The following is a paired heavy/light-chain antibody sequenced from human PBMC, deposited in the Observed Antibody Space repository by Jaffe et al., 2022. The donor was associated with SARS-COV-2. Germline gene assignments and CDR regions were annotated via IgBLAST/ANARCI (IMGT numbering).Light chain of an antibody. CDR3: SSYSSSTTLV. V-gene: IGLV2-14*01. CDR1: SSDVGGYNY. Sequence: QSALTQPASVSGSPGQSITISCTGTSSDVGGYNYVSWYQQHPGKAPKLMIYDVSNRPSGVSNRFSGSKSGNTASLTISGLQAEDEADYYCSSYSSSTTLVFGGGTKLTVL. J-gene: IGLJ2*01. CDR2: DVS.
Heavy chain of an antibody. CDR3: THTIYASGSLYYFDY. Sequence: QITLKESGPTLVKPTQTLTLTCTFSGFSLSTSGVGVGWIRQPPGKALEWLALIYWDDDKRYSPSLIQRLTITKDTSKNQVVLTMTNMDPVDTATYYCTHTIYASGSLYYFDYWGQGTLVTVTS. CDR1: GFSLSTSGVG. V-gene: IGHV2-5*02. J-gene: IGHJ4*02. CDR2: IYWDDDK. D-gene: IGHD3-10*01.